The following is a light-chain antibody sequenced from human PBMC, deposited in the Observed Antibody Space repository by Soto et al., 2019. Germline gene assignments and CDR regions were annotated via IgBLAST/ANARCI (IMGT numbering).Light chain of an antibody. V-gene: IGKV3-15*01. CDR1: QSVGSN. CDR3: QQYTNWPYT. CDR2: GAS. J-gene: IGKJ2*01. Sequence: EIVMTQSPATLSVSPGERASLSCMASQSVGSNLAWYQQTAGQAPRLLIYGASTRATGIPARFSGSGSGTEVTLTIRSLQPEDFAVYSCQQYTNWPYTFGQGTKLEIK.